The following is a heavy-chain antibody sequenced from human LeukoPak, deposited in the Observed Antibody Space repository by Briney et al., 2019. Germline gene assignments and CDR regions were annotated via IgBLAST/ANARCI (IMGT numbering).Heavy chain of an antibody. CDR1: GGSISSSSYY. Sequence: SETLSLTCTVSGGSISSSSYYWGWIRQPPGKGLEWIGSIYYSGSTNYSPSLKSRVTISVDTSKNQFSLKLRSVTAADTAVYYCARISSSNWYNERGAFDVWGQGTMVTVSS. D-gene: IGHD6-13*01. CDR2: IYYSGST. V-gene: IGHV4-39*07. CDR3: ARISSSNWYNERGAFDV. J-gene: IGHJ3*01.